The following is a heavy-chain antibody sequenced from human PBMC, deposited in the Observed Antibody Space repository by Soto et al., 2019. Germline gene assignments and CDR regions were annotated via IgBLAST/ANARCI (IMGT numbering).Heavy chain of an antibody. Sequence: PGGTLSLSCAASGFTFSSYSMDWVRQAPGKGLEWVSYISSSSSTIYYADSVKGRFTISRDNAKNSLCRQMNSLRDEDTAVYYCARGVRKQWLVPNWFDPWGKGTLVTVS. CDR3: ARGVRKQWLVPNWFDP. CDR2: ISSSSSTI. CDR1: GFTFSSYS. D-gene: IGHD6-19*01. J-gene: IGHJ5*02. V-gene: IGHV3-48*02.